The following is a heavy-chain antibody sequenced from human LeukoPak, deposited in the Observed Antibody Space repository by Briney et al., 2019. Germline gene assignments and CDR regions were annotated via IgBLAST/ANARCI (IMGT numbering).Heavy chain of an antibody. Sequence: PSETLSLTCAVYGGSFSGYYWSWIRQPPRKGLEWIGYIYSSGSTKYDPSLESRVTISLDTSKNQVSLNLSSVTAADTAIYFCARGHYDLAPWGQGILVTVSS. J-gene: IGHJ5*02. V-gene: IGHV4-34*11. CDR2: IYSSGST. CDR1: GGSFSGYY. D-gene: IGHD4-17*01. CDR3: ARGHYDLAP.